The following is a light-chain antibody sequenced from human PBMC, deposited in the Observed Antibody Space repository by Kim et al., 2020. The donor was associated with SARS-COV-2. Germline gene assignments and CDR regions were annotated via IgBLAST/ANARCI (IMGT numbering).Light chain of an antibody. CDR3: LQHRTYPIT. Sequence: ASVGDRVSITCRACQDIGNDLGWYQQSPGRAPKRLIYGASNLQSGVPSRFSGSGSETEFTLTINSLQPDDFSTYFCLQHRTYPITFGQGTRLEIK. J-gene: IGKJ5*01. CDR2: GAS. CDR1: QDIGND. V-gene: IGKV1-17*01.